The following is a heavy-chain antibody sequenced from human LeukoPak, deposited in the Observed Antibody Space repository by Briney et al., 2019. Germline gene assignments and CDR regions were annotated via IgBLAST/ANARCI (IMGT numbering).Heavy chain of an antibody. CDR2: IYYSGIT. CDR1: GVSITTYY. J-gene: IGHJ4*02. CDR3: ARDSMVRGVIGY. D-gene: IGHD3-10*01. V-gene: IGHV4-59*12. Sequence: SETLSLTCTVSGVSITTYYWNWIRQPPGKGLEWLGYIYYSGITSYNPSLKSGVTISVDTSKNQFSLKLSSVTAADTAVYYCARDSMVRGVIGYWGQGTLVTVSS.